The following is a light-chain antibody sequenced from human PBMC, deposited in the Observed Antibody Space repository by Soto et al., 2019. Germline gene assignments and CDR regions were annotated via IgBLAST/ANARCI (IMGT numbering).Light chain of an antibody. J-gene: IGKJ2*01. Sequence: DIQMTQSPSSLSASVGDRVTITCRASQSISSYLNWYQQKPGKAPKLLIYAASSLQSGVPSRFSGSGSGTDFTLNISSLQPEDFATYSCHQSYSTPYTFGQGTKLEIK. CDR3: HQSYSTPYT. CDR1: QSISSY. V-gene: IGKV1-39*01. CDR2: AAS.